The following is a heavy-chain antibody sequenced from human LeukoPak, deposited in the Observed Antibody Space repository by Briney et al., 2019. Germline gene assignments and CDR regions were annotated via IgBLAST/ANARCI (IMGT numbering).Heavy chain of an antibody. J-gene: IGHJ5*02. CDR3: AKDHYGGNSAPST. V-gene: IGHV3-33*06. CDR1: GFSFSSYG. CDR2: IWYDGSNK. Sequence: PGRSLRLSCAASGFSFSSYGMHWVRQAPGKGLEWVALIWYDGSNKYYADSVKGRLTISRDNSKNTLYLEVNSLRVEDTAVYYCAKDHYGGNSAPSTWGQGTLVTVSS. D-gene: IGHD4-23*01.